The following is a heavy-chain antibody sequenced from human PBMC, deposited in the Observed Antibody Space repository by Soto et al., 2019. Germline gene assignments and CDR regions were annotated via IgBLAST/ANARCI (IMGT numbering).Heavy chain of an antibody. D-gene: IGHD3-22*01. CDR3: ARGNYYDSSGYYDY. Sequence: SETLSLTCTVSGGSFSSYYWSWIRQPPGKGLEWIGYIYYSGSTNYNPSLKSRVTISVDTSKNQFSLKLSSVTAADTAVYYCARGNYYDSSGYYDYWGQGTRVTVSS. V-gene: IGHV4-59*01. CDR1: GGSFSSYY. J-gene: IGHJ4*02. CDR2: IYYSGST.